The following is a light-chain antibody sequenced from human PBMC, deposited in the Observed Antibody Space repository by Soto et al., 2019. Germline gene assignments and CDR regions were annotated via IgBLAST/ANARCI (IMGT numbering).Light chain of an antibody. CDR1: QDISNY. V-gene: IGKV1-39*01. CDR2: DAS. Sequence: DIQMTQSPSSLSASVGDRVTITCQASQDISNYLNWYQQKPGKAPKLLIYDASNLETGVPSRFTGSGSGTHFTLTISGLEPADFATYFCQQSYNTPITFGQGTRLEIK. J-gene: IGKJ5*01. CDR3: QQSYNTPIT.